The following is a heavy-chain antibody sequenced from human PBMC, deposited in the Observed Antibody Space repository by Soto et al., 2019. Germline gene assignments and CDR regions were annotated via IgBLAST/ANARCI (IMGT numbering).Heavy chain of an antibody. Sequence: QITLKESGPTLVKPTQTLTLTCTFSGFSLSTSGVGVGWIRQPPGKALEWLALSYLDDDKRYSPSLKSRLTITKDTSKNQVVLTMTNMDPVDTATYYCAHSPGGYCSGGSCYSAQTKEFDYWGQGTLVTVSS. V-gene: IGHV2-5*02. CDR2: SYLDDDK. CDR1: GFSLSTSGVG. CDR3: AHSPGGYCSGGSCYSAQTKEFDY. J-gene: IGHJ4*02. D-gene: IGHD2-15*01.